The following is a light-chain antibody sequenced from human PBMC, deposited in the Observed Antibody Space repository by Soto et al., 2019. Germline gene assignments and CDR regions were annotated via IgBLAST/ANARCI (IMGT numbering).Light chain of an antibody. CDR1: QGISSY. J-gene: IGKJ4*01. V-gene: IGKV1-9*01. CDR2: AAS. CDR3: QPRNTYPFT. Sequence: DLQLTQSPSFLSASVGDRVTITCRASQGISSYLAWYQQKPGKAPKLLIYAASTLQSGVPSRFRGSESGTEFTLTISSIQPEDFATYYCQPRNTYPFTFGGGTKVEIK.